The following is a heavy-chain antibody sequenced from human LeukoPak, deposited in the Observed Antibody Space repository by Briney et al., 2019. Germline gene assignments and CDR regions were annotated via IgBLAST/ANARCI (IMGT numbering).Heavy chain of an antibody. CDR3: ARDPYNGAYSEGYYYYYMDV. J-gene: IGHJ6*03. D-gene: IGHD1-1*01. Sequence: PGGSLRFSCAASGFTFDNYAMHWVRQPPGKGLEWVSGISWKGGSIGYADSVKGRFTISRDNAKNSLYLQMNSLSVEDTAIYYCARDPYNGAYSEGYYYYYMDVWGKGTTVTVSS. CDR1: GFTFDNYA. CDR2: ISWKGGSI. V-gene: IGHV3-9*01.